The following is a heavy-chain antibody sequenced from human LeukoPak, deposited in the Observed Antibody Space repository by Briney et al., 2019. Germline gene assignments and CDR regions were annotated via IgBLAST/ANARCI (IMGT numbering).Heavy chain of an antibody. CDR2: IKRKIDGSTT. CDR3: TTWSPRDLN. D-gene: IGHD1-26*01. CDR1: AFTLSKAW. V-gene: IGHV3-15*01. Sequence: GGCLRLSCAAYAFTLSKAWTSWVSQAPGKGLGWDGRIKRKIDGSTTNYATPVKGRFTISRDDSKNTLYLQMNSLKTEDTAVYYCTTWSPRDLNWGQGTLVTVSS. J-gene: IGHJ4*02.